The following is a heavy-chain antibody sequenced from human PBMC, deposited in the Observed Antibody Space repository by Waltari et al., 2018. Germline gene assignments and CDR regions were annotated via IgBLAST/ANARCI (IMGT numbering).Heavy chain of an antibody. J-gene: IGHJ5*02. CDR2: IYHGGST. D-gene: IGHD3-10*01. Sequence: QVQLQESGPGLVTPSETLSLTCAVSGYSISRGYYWGWIRQPPGKGLEWIGSIYHGGSTYYNPSLKSRVTISVDTSKNQFSLKLSSVTAADTAVYYCARVRNGSGTNWFDPWGQGTLVTVSS. V-gene: IGHV4-38-2*01. CDR1: GYSISRGYY. CDR3: ARVRNGSGTNWFDP.